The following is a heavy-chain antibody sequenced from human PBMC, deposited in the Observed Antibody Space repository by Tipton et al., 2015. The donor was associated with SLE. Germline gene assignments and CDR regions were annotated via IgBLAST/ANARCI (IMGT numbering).Heavy chain of an antibody. CDR3: ASAYSSGWYHFDY. CDR2: IYSGGSR. CDR1: GFTFTSYGFTFNNYA. Sequence: SLRLSCAASGFTFTSYGFTFNNYAMSWVRQAPGKGLEWVSLIYSGGSRYYADSVKGRFTISRDNSKNTLYLQMNSLRAEDTAVYYCASAYSSGWYHFDYWGQGTLVIVSS. D-gene: IGHD6-19*01. V-gene: IGHV3-23*03. J-gene: IGHJ4*02.